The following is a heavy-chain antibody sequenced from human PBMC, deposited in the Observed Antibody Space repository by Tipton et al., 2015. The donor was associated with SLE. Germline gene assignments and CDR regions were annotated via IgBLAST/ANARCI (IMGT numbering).Heavy chain of an antibody. CDR1: GFIFTSYG. CDR2: LKNKAHGGTA. J-gene: IGHJ4*02. V-gene: IGHV3-49*04. D-gene: IGHD2/OR15-2a*01. Sequence: SLRLSCVASGFIFTSYGMHWVRQAPGRGLEWVGSLKNKAHGGTANYAASVEGRFTISRDESKSIAFLQMNSLRIEDTAVYYCTLTPTLIVAGLGDSWGQGTLVTVSS. CDR3: TLTPTLIVAGLGDS.